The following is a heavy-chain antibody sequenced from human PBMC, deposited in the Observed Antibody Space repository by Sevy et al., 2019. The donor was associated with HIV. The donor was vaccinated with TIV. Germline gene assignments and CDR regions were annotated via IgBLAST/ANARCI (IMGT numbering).Heavy chain of an antibody. CDR2: IKSKIDGETT. V-gene: IGHV3-15*01. CDR1: GFTFSNAW. Sequence: LSLTCAVSGFTFSNAWMNWVRQAPGTGLQWVGLIKSKIDGETTDYVAPVKGRFTISRDDSTNTLYLQMNSLKTEDTGVYYCATAPGYYDSAPFDYWGPGTLVTVSS. D-gene: IGHD3-22*01. CDR3: ATAPGYYDSAPFDY. J-gene: IGHJ4*02.